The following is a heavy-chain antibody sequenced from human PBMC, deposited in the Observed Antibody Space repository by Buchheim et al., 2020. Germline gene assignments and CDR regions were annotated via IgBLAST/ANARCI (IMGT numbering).Heavy chain of an antibody. CDR2: TSSNGDRT. J-gene: IGHJ4*02. CDR3: AKKYSRNWPTFEY. CDR1: GFAFSDYA. D-gene: IGHD6-13*01. Sequence: EVQLLESGGGLVQPGGSLRLSCATSGFAFSDYAMSWVRQAPGKGLEWVSATSSNGDRTYYADSVKGRFTISRDNSKNTLYLQMNSLRPEDTAVYYCAKKYSRNWPTFEYWGQGTL. V-gene: IGHV3-23*01.